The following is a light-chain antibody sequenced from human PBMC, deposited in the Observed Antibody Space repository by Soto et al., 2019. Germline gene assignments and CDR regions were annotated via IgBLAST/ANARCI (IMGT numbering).Light chain of an antibody. V-gene: IGLV1-44*01. CDR3: AAWYDSMNGVL. CDR2: SNN. Sequence: QSVLTQPPSASGTPGQRVTISCSGSSSNIGNNLVNWYQQLPGTAPKLLMYSNNQRPSWVPDRFSGSKSGTSASLAISGLQSEDEADYYCAAWYDSMNGVLFGGGTKVTVL. J-gene: IGLJ2*01. CDR1: SSNIGNNL.